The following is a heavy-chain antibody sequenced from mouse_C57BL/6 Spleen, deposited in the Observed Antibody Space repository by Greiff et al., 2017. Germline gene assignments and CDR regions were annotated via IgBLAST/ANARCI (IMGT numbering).Heavy chain of an antibody. J-gene: IGHJ2*01. CDR3: ASLQNWDFDY. CDR1: GYTFTDYN. Sequence: EVQLQQSGPELVKPGASVKMSCKASGYTFTDYNMHWVKQSHGKSLEWIGYINPNNGGTSYNQKFKGKATLTVNKSSSTAYMELRSLTSEDAAVYYCASLQNWDFDYWGQGTTLTVSS. V-gene: IGHV1-22*01. D-gene: IGHD4-1*01. CDR2: INPNNGGT.